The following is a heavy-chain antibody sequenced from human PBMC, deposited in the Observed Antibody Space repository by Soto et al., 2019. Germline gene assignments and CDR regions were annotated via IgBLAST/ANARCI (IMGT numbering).Heavy chain of an antibody. CDR3: ASHRSSTSCRDY. Sequence: QVQLVESGGGVVQPGRSLRLSCAASGFTFSSYAMHWVRQAPGKGLEWVAVISYDGSNKYYADSVKGRFTISRDNSKNTLYLQMNSLRAEDTAVYYCASHRSSTSCRDYWGQGTLVTVSS. D-gene: IGHD2-2*01. CDR2: ISYDGSNK. J-gene: IGHJ4*02. V-gene: IGHV3-30-3*01. CDR1: GFTFSSYA.